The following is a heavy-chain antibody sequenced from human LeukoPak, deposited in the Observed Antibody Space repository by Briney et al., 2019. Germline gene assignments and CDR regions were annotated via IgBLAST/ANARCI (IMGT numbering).Heavy chain of an antibody. V-gene: IGHV3-48*03. CDR1: GIYD. D-gene: IGHD2-2*01. CDR2: ISNTGSVI. CDR3: ARNLPAADY. Sequence: GGSLRLSCAASGIYDMSWVRQAPGKGLEWVSYISNTGSVIYYADSVKGRFTISRDNAKNSLYLQMNSLRVEDTAVYYCARNLPAADYWGQGTLVTVSS. J-gene: IGHJ4*02.